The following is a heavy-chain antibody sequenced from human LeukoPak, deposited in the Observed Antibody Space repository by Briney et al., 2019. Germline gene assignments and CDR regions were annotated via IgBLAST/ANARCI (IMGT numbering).Heavy chain of an antibody. CDR2: IYTSGST. D-gene: IGHD2-2*02. CDR3: ARDVVPAAITWFDP. V-gene: IGHV4-4*07. J-gene: IGHJ5*02. Sequence: SGTLSLTCTVSGGSISSYYWSWIRQPAGKGLEWIGRIYTSGSTNYNPSLKSRVTMSVDTSKNQFSLKLSSVTAADTAVYYCARDVVPAAITWFDPWGQGTLVTVSS. CDR1: GGSISSYY.